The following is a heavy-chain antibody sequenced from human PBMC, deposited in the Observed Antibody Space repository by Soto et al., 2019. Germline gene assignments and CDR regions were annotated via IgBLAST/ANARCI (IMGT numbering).Heavy chain of an antibody. CDR3: ARLSGCSSTSCYTHMDV. J-gene: IGHJ6*02. D-gene: IGHD2-2*02. V-gene: IGHV5-51*01. CDR2: IYPSYSDT. CDR1: GYSFPNYW. Sequence: PGESLKISCKASGYSFPNYWIGWVRQMPGKGLEWMGSIYPSYSDTRYSPSFQGQVTISVDKSISTVYLQWSSLKASDTAMYYCARLSGCSSTSCYTHMDVWGQGTTVTVSS.